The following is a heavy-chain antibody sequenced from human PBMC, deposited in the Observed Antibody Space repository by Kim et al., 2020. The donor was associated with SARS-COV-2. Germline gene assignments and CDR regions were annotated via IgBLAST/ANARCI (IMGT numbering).Heavy chain of an antibody. J-gene: IGHJ4*02. D-gene: IGHD1-26*01. CDR3: VRGTWWDINDY. Sequence: KGDTKYALKFQDRVTMTTDSSTSSAYMELRSLNSDDTAVYYCVRGTWWDINDYWGQGTLVTVSS. CDR2: KGDT. V-gene: IGHV1-18*01.